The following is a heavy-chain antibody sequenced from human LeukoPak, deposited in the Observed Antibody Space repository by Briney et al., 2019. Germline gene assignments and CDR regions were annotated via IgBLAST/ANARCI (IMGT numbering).Heavy chain of an antibody. CDR3: ARAGSSSSDYYYGMDV. CDR1: GGTFISYT. V-gene: IGHV1-69*02. CDR2: IIPILGIA. D-gene: IGHD6-6*01. J-gene: IGHJ6*02. Sequence: GASVKVSCKASGGTFISYTISWVRQAPGQGLEWMGRIIPILGIANYAQKFQGRVTITADKSTSTAYMELSSLRSEDTAVYYCARAGSSSSDYYYGMDVWGQGTTVTVSS.